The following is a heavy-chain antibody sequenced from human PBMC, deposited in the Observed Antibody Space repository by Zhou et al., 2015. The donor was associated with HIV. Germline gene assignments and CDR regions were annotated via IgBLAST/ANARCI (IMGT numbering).Heavy chain of an antibody. J-gene: IGHJ4*02. D-gene: IGHD3-22*01. CDR3: AREPITYYYDSSGFH. Sequence: EVQLVESGGALVQPGGSLRLSCAASGFIFRNYWMHWVRQAPGKGLVWVSRINRDGSSTIYADSVKGRFTISRDNAKNTLYLQMNSLRAEDTAVYYCAREPITYYYDSSGFHWGQGTLVTVSS. CDR1: GFIFRNYW. CDR2: INRDGSST. V-gene: IGHV3-74*01.